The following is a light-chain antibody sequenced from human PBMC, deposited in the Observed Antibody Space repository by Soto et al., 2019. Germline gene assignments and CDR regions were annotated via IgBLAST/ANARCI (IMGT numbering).Light chain of an antibody. V-gene: IGKV3-15*01. CDR2: GAY. Sequence: EIVMTQSPVTLSVSPGERATLSCRASQSVSGDLAWYQQKPCQAPRLLIYGAYTRATGIPARFSGSGSGTEFSLTISRLQTEDFAVYYCQQYGNWPPSTFGQGTKVEGK. CDR1: QSVSGD. CDR3: QQYGNWPPST. J-gene: IGKJ1*01.